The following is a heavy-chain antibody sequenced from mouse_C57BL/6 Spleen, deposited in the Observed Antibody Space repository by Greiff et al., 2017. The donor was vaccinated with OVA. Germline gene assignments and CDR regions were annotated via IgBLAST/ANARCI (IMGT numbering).Heavy chain of an antibody. J-gene: IGHJ4*01. CDR3: ARSPPIYYGNYAMDY. V-gene: IGHV8-12*01. Sequence: QVQLKESGPGILQSSQTLSLTCSFSGFSLSTSGMGVSWIRQPSGKGLEWLAHIYWDDDKRYNPSLKSRLTISKDTSRNQVFLKITSVDTADTATYYCARSPPIYYGNYAMDYWGQGTSVTVSS. D-gene: IGHD2-1*01. CDR1: GFSLSTSGMG. CDR2: IYWDDDK.